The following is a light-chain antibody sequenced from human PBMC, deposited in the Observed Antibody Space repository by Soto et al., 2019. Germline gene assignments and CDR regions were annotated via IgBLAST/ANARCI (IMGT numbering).Light chain of an antibody. J-gene: IGKJ2*01. CDR3: QQYDSSYT. CDR2: GAS. Sequence: EIVLTQSPGTLSLSPGERATLSCRASQTVTNNYLAWYQQKPGQAPRLVMSGASSRATGIPDRFSGGGSETDFTLTISRLEPEDFAVYYCQQYDSSYTFGQGTKWEIK. V-gene: IGKV3-20*01. CDR1: QTVTNNY.